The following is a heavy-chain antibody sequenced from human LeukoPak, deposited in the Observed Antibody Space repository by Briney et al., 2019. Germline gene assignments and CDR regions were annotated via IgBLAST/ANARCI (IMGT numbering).Heavy chain of an antibody. V-gene: IGHV3-23*01. CDR1: GFAFGDHA. CDR2: ISGSGGST. CDR3: AKGKAAMVLYYYGMDV. D-gene: IGHD5-18*01. J-gene: IGHJ6*02. Sequence: PGGSLRLSCTASGFAFGDHAMSWVRQAPGKGLEWVSAISGSGGSTYYADSVKGRFTISRDNSKNTLYLQMNSLRAEDTAVYYCAKGKAAMVLYYYGMDVWGQGTTVTVSS.